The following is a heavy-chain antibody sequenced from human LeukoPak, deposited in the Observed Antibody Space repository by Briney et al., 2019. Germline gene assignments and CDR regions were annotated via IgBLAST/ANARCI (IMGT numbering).Heavy chain of an antibody. CDR1: GYTFTSYA. D-gene: IGHD5-18*01. Sequence: GASVKVSCKASGYTFTSYAMHWVRQAPGQRLEWMGWINAGNGNTKYSQKFQGRVTITRDTSASTAYMELSSLRSEDTAVYYCARQSHRFGRGYSYGYWGQGTLVTVSS. J-gene: IGHJ4*02. CDR3: ARQSHRFGRGYSYGY. CDR2: INAGNGNT. V-gene: IGHV1-3*01.